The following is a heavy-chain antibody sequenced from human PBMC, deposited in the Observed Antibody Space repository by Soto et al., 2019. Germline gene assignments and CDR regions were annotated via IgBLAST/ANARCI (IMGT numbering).Heavy chain of an antibody. CDR1: GYTFTGYY. V-gene: IGHV1-2*04. Sequence: ASVKVSCKASGYTFTGYYMHWVRQAPGQGLEWMGWINPNSGGTNYAQKFQGWVTMTRDTSISTAYMELSRLRSDDTAVYYCARAKWIVGAHFDYWGQGTLVTVSS. CDR2: INPNSGGT. J-gene: IGHJ4*02. D-gene: IGHD1-26*01. CDR3: ARAKWIVGAHFDY.